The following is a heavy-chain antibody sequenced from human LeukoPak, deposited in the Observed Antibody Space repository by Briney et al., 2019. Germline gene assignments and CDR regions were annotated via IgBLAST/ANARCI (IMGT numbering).Heavy chain of an antibody. J-gene: IGHJ6*02. CDR2: IYSSRST. CDR3: ARRSGDGGYVNYYDYGMDV. CDR1: GGSISSSSYY. V-gene: IGHV4-39*01. Sequence: SETLSLTCTVSGGSISSSSYYWGWIRQPPGKGLEWIGSIYSSRSTYYNPSLKSRVTISVDTSKNQFSLKLSSVTAADTAVYYCARRSGDGGYVNYYDYGMDVWGQGTTVTVSS. D-gene: IGHD5-12*01.